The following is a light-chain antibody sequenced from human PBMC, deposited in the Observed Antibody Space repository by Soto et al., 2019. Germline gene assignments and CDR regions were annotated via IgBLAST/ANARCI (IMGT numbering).Light chain of an antibody. V-gene: IGLV2-14*01. J-gene: IGLJ3*02. CDR1: SSDVGGHNY. CDR3: CSHTSSSTWV. Sequence: QSALTQPASVSGSPGQSITISCTGTSSDVGGHNYVSWYQQHPAKAPKLIIFEVTNRPSGVSNRFSGSKSGNTASLTISGLQVEDEADYYCCSHTSSSTWVFGGGTKVT. CDR2: EVT.